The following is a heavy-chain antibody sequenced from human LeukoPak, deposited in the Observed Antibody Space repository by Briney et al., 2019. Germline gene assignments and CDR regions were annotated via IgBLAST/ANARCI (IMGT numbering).Heavy chain of an antibody. CDR2: IWYDGSNK. Sequence: GGSLRLSCAASGFTFSSYGMHWVRQAPGKGLEWVAVIWYDGSNKYYADSVKGRFTISRDNAKNSLYLQMNSLRAEDTALYYCAKDDYSTTAIDYWGQGTLVTVSS. J-gene: IGHJ4*02. CDR3: AKDDYSTTAIDY. D-gene: IGHD6-13*01. CDR1: GFTFSSYG. V-gene: IGHV3-33*03.